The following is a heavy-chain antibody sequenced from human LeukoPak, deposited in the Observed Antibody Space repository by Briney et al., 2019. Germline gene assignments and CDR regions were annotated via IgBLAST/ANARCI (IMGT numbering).Heavy chain of an antibody. CDR3: AKDSSSSGFSAACNFDY. CDR2: ISGSGTYT. CDR1: GFTFSNYA. Sequence: GRSLRLSCAASGFTFSNYAMSRVRQAPGKGLEWVSAISGSGTYTYYADSVKGRFTISRDNSRNTLHLQMNSLRAEDTAVYYCAKDSSSSGFSAACNFDYWGQGTLVAVSS. J-gene: IGHJ4*02. V-gene: IGHV3-23*01. D-gene: IGHD6-19*01.